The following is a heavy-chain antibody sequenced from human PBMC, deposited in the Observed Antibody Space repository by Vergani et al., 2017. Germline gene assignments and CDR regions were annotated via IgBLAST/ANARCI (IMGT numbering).Heavy chain of an antibody. D-gene: IGHD1-20*01. J-gene: IGHJ6*03. V-gene: IGHV4-59*12. CDR1: GGSISSYY. CDR2: IYYSGST. Sequence: QVQLQESGPGLVKPSETLSLTCTVSGGSISSYYWSWIRQPPGKGLEWIGYIYYSGSTNYNPSLKSRVTISVDTSKNQFSLKLSSVTAADTAVYYCARDTRVITGMGYMDVWGKGTTVTVSS. CDR3: ARDTRVITGMGYMDV.